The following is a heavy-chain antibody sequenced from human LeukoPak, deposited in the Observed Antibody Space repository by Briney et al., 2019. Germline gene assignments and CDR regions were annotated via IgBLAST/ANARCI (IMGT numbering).Heavy chain of an antibody. CDR3: ARGTGYSSSWYVRSRLGNHYYFDY. D-gene: IGHD6-13*01. J-gene: IGHJ4*02. Sequence: PGGSLRLSCAASGFTFSSYAMSWVRQAPGKGLEWVSAISGSGGSTYYADSVKGRFTISRDNSKNTLYLQMNSLRAEDTAVYYCARGTGYSSSWYVRSRLGNHYYFDYWGQGTLVTVSS. V-gene: IGHV3-23*01. CDR2: ISGSGGST. CDR1: GFTFSSYA.